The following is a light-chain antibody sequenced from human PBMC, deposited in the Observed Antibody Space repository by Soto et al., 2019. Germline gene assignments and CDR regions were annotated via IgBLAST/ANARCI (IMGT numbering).Light chain of an antibody. J-gene: IGLJ1*01. CDR2: SNN. V-gene: IGLV1-44*01. Sequence: VLTQPPSASGTPGQRVAISCSGNSSNIGSNTVNWYQQLPGTAPKVLIYSNNQRPSGVPDRFSGSKSGTSASLAISGLQSEDEADYYCAAWDDGLNGFWVFGTGTKVTVL. CDR3: AAWDDGLNGFWV. CDR1: SSNIGSNT.